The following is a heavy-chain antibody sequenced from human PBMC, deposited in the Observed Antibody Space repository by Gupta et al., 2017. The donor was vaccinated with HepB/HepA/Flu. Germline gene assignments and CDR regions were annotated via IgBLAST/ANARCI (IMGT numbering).Heavy chain of an antibody. CDR2: ISSSGSTI. D-gene: IGHD4-17*01. CDR3: ARDYGFFQH. CDR1: GFHSSSYE. J-gene: IGHJ1*01. V-gene: IGHV3-48*03. Sequence: EVQLVKSGGGLVQRGGSLRLSCAASGFHSSSYEMNWVRQAPGKGLEWVSYISSSGSTIYYADSVKGRFTNSRDNAKNSLYLQMNSLRAEDTAVYYCARDYGFFQHWGQGTLVTVSS.